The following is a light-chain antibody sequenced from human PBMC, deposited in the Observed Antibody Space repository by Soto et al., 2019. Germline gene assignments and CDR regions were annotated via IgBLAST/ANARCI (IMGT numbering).Light chain of an antibody. CDR1: QSVTNY. V-gene: IGKV3-20*01. CDR2: GAS. J-gene: IGKJ2*01. Sequence: VLTQSPGTLSLSPGERATLSCRASQSVTNYLVWYQQKAGQAPRLLIYGASSRATGIPDRFSGSGSGTDFTLTINSLGPEDSAVYYCQQCDTSPYTFGQGTKLEIK. CDR3: QQCDTSPYT.